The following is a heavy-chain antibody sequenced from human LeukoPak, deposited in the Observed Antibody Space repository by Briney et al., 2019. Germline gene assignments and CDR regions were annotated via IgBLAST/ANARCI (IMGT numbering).Heavy chain of an antibody. CDR3: ARNMDYYGSGVPAP. J-gene: IGHJ5*02. CDR1: GFIFSNYG. Sequence: GGSLRLSCAASGFIFSNYGMNWVRQAPGKGLEWVSSISSLSSYIYYADSVKGRFTISRDNAKNSLYLQMNSLRDEDTAVYYCARNMDYYGSGVPAPWGQGTLVTVSS. V-gene: IGHV3-21*06. D-gene: IGHD3-10*01. CDR2: ISSLSSYI.